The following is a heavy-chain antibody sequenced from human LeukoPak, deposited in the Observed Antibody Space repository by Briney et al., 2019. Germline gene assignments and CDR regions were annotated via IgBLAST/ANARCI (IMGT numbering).Heavy chain of an antibody. CDR1: GGTFSSYA. J-gene: IGHJ4*02. V-gene: IGHV1-69*04. CDR3: ARDRAHCSGGSCYFDY. CDR2: IIPILGIA. D-gene: IGHD2-15*01. Sequence: ASVKVSCKASGGTFSSYAISWVRQAPGQGLEWMGRIIPILGIANYAQKFQGRVTITSDKSTSTAYVELSSLRSEDTAVYYCARDRAHCSGGSCYFDYWGQGTLVTLSS.